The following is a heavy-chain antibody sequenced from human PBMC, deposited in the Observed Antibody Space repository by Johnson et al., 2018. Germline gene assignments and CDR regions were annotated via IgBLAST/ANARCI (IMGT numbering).Heavy chain of an antibody. D-gene: IGHD2-15*01. J-gene: IGHJ3*02. V-gene: IGHV3-74*03. CDR3: ARGVGCGGGSCYPDACDI. Sequence: VQLVQSGGGIVQPGGSLRLSCVASEFTFSDYWMHWVRQAPGKRLVWVSRIDTDGRSTTYADSVKGRFTTSRDNAKNTLYLQMNSLRAEETAVYHCARGVGCGGGSCYPDACDIWGQGTMVTVSS. CDR1: EFTFSDYW. CDR2: IDTDGRST.